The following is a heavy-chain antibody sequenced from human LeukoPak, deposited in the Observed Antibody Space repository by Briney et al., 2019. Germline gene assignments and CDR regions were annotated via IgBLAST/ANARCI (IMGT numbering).Heavy chain of an antibody. CDR1: GFTFSGYW. D-gene: IGHD6-13*01. Sequence: PGGSLRLSCAASGFTFSGYWMYWVRQAPGKGLVWVSRINSDGGNTNYADSVKGRFTISRDNAKDTLYLQMNSLRAEDTAVYYCARELSGSSSRHFDYWGQGTLVTVSS. CDR2: INSDGGNT. V-gene: IGHV3-74*01. CDR3: ARELSGSSSRHFDY. J-gene: IGHJ4*02.